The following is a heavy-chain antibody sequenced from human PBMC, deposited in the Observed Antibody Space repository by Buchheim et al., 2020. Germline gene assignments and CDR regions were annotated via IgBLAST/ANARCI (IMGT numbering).Heavy chain of an antibody. CDR1: GFTFSSYA. J-gene: IGHJ4*02. CDR3: ARGEHGRVAAFDY. CDR2: ISYDGSNK. D-gene: IGHD1/OR15-1a*01. Sequence: QVQLVESGGGVVQPGRSLRLSCAASGFTFSSYAMHWVRQAPGKGLEWVAVISYDGSNKYYADSVKGRFTISRDNSKNKLYLQMNSLRAEDTAVYYCARGEHGRVAAFDYWGQGTL. V-gene: IGHV3-30*04.